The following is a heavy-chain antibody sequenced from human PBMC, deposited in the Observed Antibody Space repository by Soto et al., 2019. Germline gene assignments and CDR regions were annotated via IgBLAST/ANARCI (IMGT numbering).Heavy chain of an antibody. CDR1: GGSISSSSYY. D-gene: IGHD6-19*01. J-gene: IGHJ4*02. V-gene: IGHV4-39*01. Sequence: QLQLQESGPGLVKPSETLSLTCTVYGGSISSSSYYWGWIRQPPGKGLAWIGSIYYSGNTYYNPSLNSRVTMSVHTSKNSFSPKLSSVTGADTAVYECARHVAGYSSGLDYWGQGTLVTVSS. CDR2: IYYSGNT. CDR3: ARHVAGYSSGLDY.